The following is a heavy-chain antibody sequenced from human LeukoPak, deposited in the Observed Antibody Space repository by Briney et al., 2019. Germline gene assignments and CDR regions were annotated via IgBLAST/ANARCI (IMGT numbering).Heavy chain of an antibody. D-gene: IGHD4-17*01. Sequence: GGSLRLSCGASGFTFDDYAMHWVRRAPGKGLEWVSGMRWNSGSIGYADSVTGRFTISRDNAKNSLYLPLNSLTAEDTALYYCAKDISGDSVGGYGMDVWGQGPTVTVSS. CDR1: GFTFDDYA. CDR2: MRWNSGSI. CDR3: AKDISGDSVGGYGMDV. J-gene: IGHJ6*02. V-gene: IGHV3-9*01.